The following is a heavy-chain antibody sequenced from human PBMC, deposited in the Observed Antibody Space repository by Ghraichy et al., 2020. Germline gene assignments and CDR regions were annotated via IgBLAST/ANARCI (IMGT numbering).Heavy chain of an antibody. V-gene: IGHV3-7*01. CDR3: AREVAMESSFDY. CDR2: IKQDGSDK. Sequence: GGSLRLSCAASGFTFNNYWMTWVRQAPGKGLEWVANIKQDGSDKSYVDSVTGRFTISRDNAKKSLYLQMNSLRAEDTAVYYCAREVAMESSFDYLGKGTLVTVSS. CDR1: GFTFNNYW. D-gene: IGHD6-19*01. J-gene: IGHJ4*02.